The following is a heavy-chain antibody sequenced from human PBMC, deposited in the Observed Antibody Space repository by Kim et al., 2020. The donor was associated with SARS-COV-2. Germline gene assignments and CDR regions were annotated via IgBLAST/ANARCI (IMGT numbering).Heavy chain of an antibody. D-gene: IGHD4-17*01. CDR2: T. Sequence: TTHTPSLQKPVPISVDTSKNQFSLKLSSVTAADTAVYYCAGGPRAVTTDYWGQGTLVTVSS. J-gene: IGHJ4*02. CDR3: AGGPRAVTTDY. V-gene: IGHV4-59*09.